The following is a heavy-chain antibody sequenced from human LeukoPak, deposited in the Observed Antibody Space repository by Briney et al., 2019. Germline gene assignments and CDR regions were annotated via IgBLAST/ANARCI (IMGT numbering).Heavy chain of an antibody. Sequence: RSLRLSCAASGFTFSSYAMHWVRQAPGKGLEGVAVISYDGSNKYYADSVKGRFTISRDNSKNTLYLQMNSLRAEDTAVYYCARERQNKDFWSGGDYWGQGTLVTVSS. V-gene: IGHV3-30-3*01. CDR2: ISYDGSNK. CDR3: ARERQNKDFWSGGDY. D-gene: IGHD3-3*01. CDR1: GFTFSSYA. J-gene: IGHJ4*02.